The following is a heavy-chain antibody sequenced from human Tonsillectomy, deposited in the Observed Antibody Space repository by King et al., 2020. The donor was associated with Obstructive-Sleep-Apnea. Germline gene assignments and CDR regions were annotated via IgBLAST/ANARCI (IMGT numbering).Heavy chain of an antibody. J-gene: IGHJ4*02. CDR3: AKEGEGGAYSAPGDY. Sequence: VQLVESGGGVVQPGKSLRLSCAAAGFIFTNYGMHWVRQAPGKGLEWVAVIWYDGNRKYYAESVKGRFTISRDNSKKTVYLQMNSLRGDDTAVYFCAKEGEGGAYSAPGDYWGQGTRVTVSS. CDR2: IWYDGNRK. V-gene: IGHV3-33*06. D-gene: IGHD3-16*01. CDR1: GFIFTNYG.